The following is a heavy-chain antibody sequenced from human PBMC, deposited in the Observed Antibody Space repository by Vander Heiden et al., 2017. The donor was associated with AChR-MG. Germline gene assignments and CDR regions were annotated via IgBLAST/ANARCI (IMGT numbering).Heavy chain of an antibody. Sequence: QVQLVESGGGVVQPGRSLRLSCAASGFTFSSYALHWVRQAPGKGLEWVAVKSYDGSNKYYADSVKGRCTISRDNSKNTLYLQMNSLRAEETAVYYCARDRGGVDIVATLEGYFDYWGQGTLVTVSS. J-gene: IGHJ4*02. V-gene: IGHV3-30-3*01. CDR3: ARDRGGVDIVATLEGYFDY. CDR2: KSYDGSNK. CDR1: GFTFSSYA. D-gene: IGHD5-12*01.